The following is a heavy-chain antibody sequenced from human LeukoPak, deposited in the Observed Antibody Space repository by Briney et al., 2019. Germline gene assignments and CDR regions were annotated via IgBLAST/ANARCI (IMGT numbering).Heavy chain of an antibody. CDR3: ARNAGIAAAGIDFDY. Sequence: ASVKVSCKASGYTFTCYYMHWVRQAPGQGLEWMGIINPSGGSTSYAQKFQGRVTMTRDTSTSTVYMELSSLRSEDTAVYYCARNAGIAAAGIDFDYWGQGTLVTVSS. V-gene: IGHV1-46*01. CDR1: GYTFTCYY. CDR2: INPSGGST. D-gene: IGHD6-13*01. J-gene: IGHJ4*02.